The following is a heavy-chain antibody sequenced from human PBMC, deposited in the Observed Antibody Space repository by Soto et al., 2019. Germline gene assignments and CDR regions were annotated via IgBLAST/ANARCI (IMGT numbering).Heavy chain of an antibody. Sequence: NPSETLSLTCTVSGGSISTSSYYWGWIRQPPGKGLEWIGSIYYLGNTYYNPSLRGRVSISVDTSKNQFSLKLKSATAADTAVFYCARDRGAAAGTFEEAPNWFDPWGQGTLVTVSS. J-gene: IGHJ5*02. D-gene: IGHD6-13*01. CDR2: IYYLGNT. CDR3: ARDRGAAAGTFEEAPNWFDP. CDR1: GGSISTSSYY. V-gene: IGHV4-39*02.